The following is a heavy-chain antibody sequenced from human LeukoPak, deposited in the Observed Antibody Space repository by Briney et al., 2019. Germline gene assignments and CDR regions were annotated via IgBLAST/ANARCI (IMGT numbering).Heavy chain of an antibody. V-gene: IGHV3-21*01. CDR2: ISGDSNYI. CDR1: GFTFSRYS. CDR3: AREDDWNYEDY. Sequence: GGSLRLSCAASGFTFSRYSMSWVRQAPGKGLEWVSSISGDSNYIYYADSVEGRFTISRDNAKNSLYLQMNSLRAEDTAIYYCAREDDWNYEDYWGQGTLVTVSS. D-gene: IGHD1-7*01. J-gene: IGHJ4*02.